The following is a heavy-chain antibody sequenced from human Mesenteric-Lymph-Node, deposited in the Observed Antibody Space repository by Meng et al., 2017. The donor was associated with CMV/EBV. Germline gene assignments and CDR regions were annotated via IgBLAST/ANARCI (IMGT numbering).Heavy chain of an antibody. J-gene: IGHJ4*02. CDR1: GYTFTGYY. Sequence: CKASGYTFTGYYIRCVRQAPGQGLGWMGRINPHSGDTNFAQRFQGRVTMTRDTTISTAYMELSRLRSDDTAVYYCARDPGTGGNYFDYWGQGTLVTVSS. V-gene: IGHV1-2*06. D-gene: IGHD3-16*01. CDR3: ARDPGTGGNYFDY. CDR2: INPHSGDT.